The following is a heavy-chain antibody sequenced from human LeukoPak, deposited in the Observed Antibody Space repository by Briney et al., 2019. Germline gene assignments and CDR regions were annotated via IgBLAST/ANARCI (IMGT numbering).Heavy chain of an antibody. CDR3: ARDLGIAAAGTSGY. Sequence: ASVKVSCKASGYTFTSYGISWVRQAPGQGLEWMGWISAYNGNTNYAQKLQGRVTMSTDTSTSTAYMELRSLRSDDTAVYYCARDLGIAAAGTSGYWGQGTLVTVSS. CDR2: ISAYNGNT. CDR1: GYTFTSYG. V-gene: IGHV1-18*01. D-gene: IGHD6-13*01. J-gene: IGHJ4*02.